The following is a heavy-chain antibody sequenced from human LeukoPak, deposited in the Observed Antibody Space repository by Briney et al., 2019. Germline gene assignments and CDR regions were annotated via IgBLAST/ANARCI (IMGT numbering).Heavy chain of an antibody. Sequence: SQTLSLTCTVSGASIRSGDHYWSWLRQSPGKGLEWIGYIYFSGSRSSNPSLRSRLTISVDTSKNQFSLKLSSVTAADTAVYYCARPEGSYYSRRNWFDPWGQGTLVTVSS. V-gene: IGHV4-30-4*08. J-gene: IGHJ5*02. D-gene: IGHD1-26*01. CDR3: ARPEGSYYSRRNWFDP. CDR1: GASIRSGDHY. CDR2: IYFSGSR.